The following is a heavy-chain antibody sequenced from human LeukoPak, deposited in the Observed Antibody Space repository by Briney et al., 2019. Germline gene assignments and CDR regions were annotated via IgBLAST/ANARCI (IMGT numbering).Heavy chain of an antibody. CDR2: ISGSGSGDST. CDR1: GFTFSSYV. CDR3: ASSHYYDILTGSPYFDY. J-gene: IGHJ4*02. V-gene: IGHV3-23*01. Sequence: GGSLRLSCAASGFTFSSYVMSWVRQAPGKGLEWVSAISGSGSGDSTYYADSVKGRFTISRDNSKNTLYLRMNSLRAEDTAVYYCASSHYYDILTGSPYFDYWGQGTLVTVSS. D-gene: IGHD3-9*01.